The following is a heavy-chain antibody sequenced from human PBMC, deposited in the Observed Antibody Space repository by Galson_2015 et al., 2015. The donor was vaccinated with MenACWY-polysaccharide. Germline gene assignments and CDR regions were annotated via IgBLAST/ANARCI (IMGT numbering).Heavy chain of an antibody. D-gene: IGHD1-26*01. V-gene: IGHV3-53*01. CDR1: GFTVSANY. CDR2: ICVGGSR. Sequence: SLRLSCAASGFTVSANYMSWVRQAPGRGLEWVSIICVGGSRHYADSVKGRFTISEDNSENTLYLQMNSLRAEDTAVYYCARGASQVGGLASWSFDIWGPGTMVTVSS. J-gene: IGHJ3*02. CDR3: ARGASQVGGLASWSFDI.